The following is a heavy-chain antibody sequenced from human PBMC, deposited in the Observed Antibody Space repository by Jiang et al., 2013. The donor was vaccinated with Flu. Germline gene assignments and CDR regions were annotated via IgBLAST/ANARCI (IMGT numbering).Heavy chain of an antibody. D-gene: IGHD7-27*01. CDR2: IYYSGST. J-gene: IGHJ4*02. V-gene: IGHV4-59*08. CDR1: GVTISSYY. CDR3: ASHWGSGFDY. Sequence: GPGLVKPSETLSLTCTVSGVTISSYYWSWIRQPPGKGLEWIGYIYYSGSTNYNPSLKSRVTISVDTSKNQFSLKLSSVTAADTAVYYCASHWGSGFDYWGQGTLVTVSS.